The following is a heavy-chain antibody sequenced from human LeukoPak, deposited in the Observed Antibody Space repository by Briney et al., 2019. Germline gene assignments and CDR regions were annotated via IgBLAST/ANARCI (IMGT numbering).Heavy chain of an antibody. D-gene: IGHD1-26*01. J-gene: IGHJ4*02. V-gene: IGHV5-51*01. CDR3: ARTDRSGDSLDY. Sequence: GESLKISCKASGYRFTNYWIGWVRQMPGKGLEWMGIIYPGDSDTRYSPSFQGQVTISADKSISTAYMQWSSLKASDTATYYCARTDRSGDSLDYWGQGTLVTVSS. CDR1: GYRFTNYW. CDR2: IYPGDSDT.